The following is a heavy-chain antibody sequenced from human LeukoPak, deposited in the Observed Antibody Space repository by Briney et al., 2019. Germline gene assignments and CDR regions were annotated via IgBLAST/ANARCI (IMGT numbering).Heavy chain of an antibody. CDR1: DGSFSGYY. V-gene: IGHV4-34*01. D-gene: IGHD2-2*01. CDR3: ARGPHLYCSSTSCPNNYYMDV. Sequence: SETLSLTCAVYDGSFSGYYCSWIRQPPGKGLEWIGEINHSGSANYNPSLKSRVTISVDTSKNQFSLKLSSVTAADTAVYYCARGPHLYCSSTSCPNNYYMDVWGKGTTVTVSS. CDR2: INHSGSA. J-gene: IGHJ6*03.